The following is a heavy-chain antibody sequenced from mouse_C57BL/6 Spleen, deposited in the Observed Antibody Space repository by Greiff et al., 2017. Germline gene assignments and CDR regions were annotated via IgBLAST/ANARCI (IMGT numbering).Heavy chain of an antibody. J-gene: IGHJ1*03. V-gene: IGHV1-26*01. CDR1: GYTFTDYY. Sequence: VQLHQSGPELVKPGASVKISCKASGYTFTDYYMNWVKQSHGTSLEWIGDINPKNGGNSYNQKFKGKAQLTVDKSSSTAYMELRSLTSEDSAVYDCARSGRWLLYFDVWGTGTTVTVSS. CDR2: INPKNGGN. CDR3: ARSGRWLLYFDV. D-gene: IGHD2-3*01.